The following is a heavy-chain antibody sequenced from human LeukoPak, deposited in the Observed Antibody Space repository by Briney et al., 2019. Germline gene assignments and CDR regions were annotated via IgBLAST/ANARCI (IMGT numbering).Heavy chain of an antibody. V-gene: IGHV4-4*07. J-gene: IGHJ4*02. CDR1: GGSISSYY. CDR2: IYTSGST. Sequence: SETLSLTCTVTGGSISSYYWSWIRQRAGKGLEWIGRIYTSGSTNYNPSLKSRVTMSVDTSKNQFSLKLSSVTAADTAVYYCARGRGTYYDFWSGYYFDYWGQGTLVTVSS. CDR3: ARGRGTYYDFWSGYYFDY. D-gene: IGHD3-3*01.